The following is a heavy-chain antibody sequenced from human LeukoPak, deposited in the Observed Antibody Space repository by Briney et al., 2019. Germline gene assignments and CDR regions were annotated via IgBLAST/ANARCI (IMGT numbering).Heavy chain of an antibody. Sequence: GGSLRLSCAASGSTFSNYDIHWVRQATRKGLEWVSAIGTAGDPYYPGSVKGRFTISRENAKNSLYPQMNSLRAGDTAVYYCARGSAIVGATGYYNGMDVWGQGTTVTVSS. J-gene: IGHJ6*02. CDR3: ARGSAIVGATGYYNGMDV. CDR2: IGTAGDP. D-gene: IGHD1-26*01. V-gene: IGHV3-13*05. CDR1: GSTFSNYD.